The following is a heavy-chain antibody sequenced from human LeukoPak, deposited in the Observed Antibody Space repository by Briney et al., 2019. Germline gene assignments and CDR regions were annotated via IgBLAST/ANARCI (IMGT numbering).Heavy chain of an antibody. J-gene: IGHJ4*02. Sequence: GASVKVSCKASGGTFSSYAISWVRQAPGQGLEWMGGIIPIFGTANYAQKFQGRVTMTEDTSTDTAYMELSSLRSEDTAVYYCATFSHRWEATTHDYWGQGTLVTVSS. D-gene: IGHD5-12*01. CDR1: GGTFSSYA. V-gene: IGHV1-69*06. CDR2: IIPIFGTA. CDR3: ATFSHRWEATTHDY.